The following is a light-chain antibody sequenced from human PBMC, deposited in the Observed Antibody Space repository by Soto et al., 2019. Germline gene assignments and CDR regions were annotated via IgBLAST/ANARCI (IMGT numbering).Light chain of an antibody. Sequence: QSALTQPASVSGSPGQSITISCTGTSSDIGGYKYVSWYQQHPGKVPKLLIFDVNNRPSGVSDRVSGSKSGNTASLTITGLQAEDEAEYYCCSYTSSTSLIFGGGTKLTVL. CDR1: SSDIGGYKY. V-gene: IGLV2-14*03. J-gene: IGLJ2*01. CDR2: DVN. CDR3: CSYTSSTSLI.